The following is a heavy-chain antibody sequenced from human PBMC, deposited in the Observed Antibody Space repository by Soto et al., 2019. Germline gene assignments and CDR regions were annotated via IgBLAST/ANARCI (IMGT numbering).Heavy chain of an antibody. J-gene: IGHJ6*02. CDR1: GGSISSSSYY. Sequence: QLQLQESGPGLVKPSETLSLTCTVSGGSISSSSYYWGWIRQPPGKGLEWIGSIYYSGSTYYNPSLKSRGTKSVDTSTNQFSLKMSSVTAADTAVYYCASLFYCSSTSCYYYYGMDVWGQGTTVTVSS. CDR2: IYYSGST. D-gene: IGHD2-2*01. CDR3: ASLFYCSSTSCYYYYGMDV. V-gene: IGHV4-39*01.